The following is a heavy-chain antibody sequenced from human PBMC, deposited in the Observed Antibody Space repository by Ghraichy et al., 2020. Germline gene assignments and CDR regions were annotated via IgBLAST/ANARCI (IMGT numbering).Heavy chain of an antibody. D-gene: IGHD3-10*01. Sequence: GGSLRLSCAVSGFTVSSIYMSWVRQAPGKGLEWVSVIYTGGNTYYADSVKGRFTISRHSSKNTLYLQMNSLTPEDTAVYYCVRPPAMIRGVISDYWGQGTLVTVSS. CDR1: GFTVSSIY. CDR2: IYTGGNT. V-gene: IGHV3-53*04. CDR3: VRPPAMIRGVISDY. J-gene: IGHJ4*02.